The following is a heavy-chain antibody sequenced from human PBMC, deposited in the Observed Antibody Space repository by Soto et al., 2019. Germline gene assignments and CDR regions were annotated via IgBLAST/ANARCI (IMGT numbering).Heavy chain of an antibody. CDR1: GGTFSSYA. CDR2: IIPIFGTA. V-gene: IGHV1-69*01. D-gene: IGHD3-10*01. CDR3: ARVETQYGSGPIDYYYYGMDV. Sequence: QVQLVQSGAEVKKPGSSVKVSCKASGGTFSSYAISWVRQAPGQGLEWMGGIIPIFGTANYAQKFQGRVTITADESTSTAYMELSSLRSEDTAVYYCARVETQYGSGPIDYYYYGMDVWGQGTTVTVSS. J-gene: IGHJ6*02.